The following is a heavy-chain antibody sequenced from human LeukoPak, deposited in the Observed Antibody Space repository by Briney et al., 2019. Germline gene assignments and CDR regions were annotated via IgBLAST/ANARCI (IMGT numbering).Heavy chain of an antibody. CDR3: ARSTGRYAHFDY. Sequence: GGSLRLSCAASGLTFISYVMHWVRQAPGKGLEWVAVISYDGTNKYYADSVKGRFTISRDNSKNMLYLQMDNLGAEDTAVYYCARSTGRYAHFDYWGQGTLVTVSS. V-gene: IGHV3-30-3*01. J-gene: IGHJ4*02. CDR2: ISYDGTNK. CDR1: GLTFISYV. D-gene: IGHD3-10*01.